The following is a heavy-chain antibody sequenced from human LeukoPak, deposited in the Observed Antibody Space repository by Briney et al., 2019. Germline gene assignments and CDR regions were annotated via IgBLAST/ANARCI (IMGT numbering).Heavy chain of an antibody. D-gene: IGHD1-14*01. V-gene: IGHV3-21*01. CDR1: GFTFSSYS. J-gene: IGHJ3*02. Sequence: GGSLRLSCAASGFTFSSYSMNWVRQAPGKGLEWVSSISSSSSYIYYADSVKGRFTISRDNAKNSLYLQMNSLRAEDTAVYYCARDSGEDAFDIWGQGTMVTVSS. CDR2: ISSSSSYI. CDR3: ARDSGEDAFDI.